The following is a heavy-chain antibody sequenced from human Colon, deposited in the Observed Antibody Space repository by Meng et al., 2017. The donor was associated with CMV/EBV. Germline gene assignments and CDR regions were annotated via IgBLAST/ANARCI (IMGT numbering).Heavy chain of an antibody. CDR1: GFSVTNNY. CDR3: ASVMTTITARAKDV. Sequence: GESLKISCAASGFSVTNNYLTWVRQAPGKGLERVAVSYYGGNTYYADSVKGRFIITSDNSNNNLYLQMNSLRGEDTAVYYCASVMTTITARAKDVWGQGTTVTVSS. J-gene: IGHJ6*02. CDR2: SYYGGNT. D-gene: IGHD5-24*01. V-gene: IGHV3-66*02.